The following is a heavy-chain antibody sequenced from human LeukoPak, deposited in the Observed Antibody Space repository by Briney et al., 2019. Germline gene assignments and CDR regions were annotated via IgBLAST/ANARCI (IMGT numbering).Heavy chain of an antibody. CDR1: GFPFSSYA. CDR2: ISNSDDST. D-gene: IGHD2-15*01. V-gene: IGHV3-23*01. J-gene: IGHJ4*02. Sequence: PGGSLRLSCAASGFPFSSYAMSWVRQAPGKGLEWVSTISNSDDSTYYADSVKGRFTISRDNSKNTLYLQMNSLRAEDTAVYYCAKVPRSSYCSGGSCYPQPFDYWGQGTLVTVSS. CDR3: AKVPRSSYCSGGSCYPQPFDY.